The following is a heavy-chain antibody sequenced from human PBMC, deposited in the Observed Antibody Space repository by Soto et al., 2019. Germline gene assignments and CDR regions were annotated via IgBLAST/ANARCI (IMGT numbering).Heavy chain of an antibody. CDR3: AKGSWYNWFDP. CDR2: INGDGSST. V-gene: IGHV3-74*01. D-gene: IGHD6-13*01. CDR1: RFTFRSYW. J-gene: IGHJ5*02. Sequence: PGGSLRLSCAASRFTFRSYWMHWVRQAPGKGLVWVSRINGDGSSTSYADSVRGRFTISRDNAKNTLYLQMNSLRAEDTAVYYCAKGSWYNWFDPWGQGTLVTVSS.